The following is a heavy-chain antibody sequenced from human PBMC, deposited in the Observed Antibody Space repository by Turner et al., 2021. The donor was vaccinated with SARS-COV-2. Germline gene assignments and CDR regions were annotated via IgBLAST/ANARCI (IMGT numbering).Heavy chain of an antibody. CDR1: GGTFSSYA. V-gene: IGHV1-69*04. CDR2: IIPILGIA. J-gene: IGHJ4*02. CDR3: ARVAFYYDSSGYYLDY. D-gene: IGHD3-22*01. Sequence: QVQLVQSGAEVKKPGSSVKVSCKASGGTFSSYAISWVRQAPGQGLEWMGSIIPILGIANYAQKFQGRVTITADKSTSTAYMELSSLRSEDTAVYYCARVAFYYDSSGYYLDYWGQGTLVTVSS.